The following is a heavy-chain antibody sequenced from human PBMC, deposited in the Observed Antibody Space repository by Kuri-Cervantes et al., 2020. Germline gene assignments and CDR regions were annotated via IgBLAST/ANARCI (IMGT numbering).Heavy chain of an antibody. D-gene: IGHD1-26*01. J-gene: IGHJ4*02. CDR1: GFTFSSYS. Sequence: GESLKISCAASGFTFSSYSMNWVRQAPGKGLEWVSSISSSSSYIYYADSVKGRFTISRDNAKNSLYLQMNSLRAEDTAVYCCARDERIVGVTGDYWGQGTLVTVSS. V-gene: IGHV3-21*04. CDR2: ISSSSSYI. CDR3: ARDERIVGVTGDY.